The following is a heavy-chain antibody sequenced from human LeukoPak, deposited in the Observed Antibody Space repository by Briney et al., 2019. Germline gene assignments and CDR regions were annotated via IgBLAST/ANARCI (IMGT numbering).Heavy chain of an antibody. D-gene: IGHD2-2*03. J-gene: IGHJ6*03. CDR2: IIPILGIA. CDR3: ARKGDGYCSSTSCQYYYYYMDV. Sequence: SVKVSCKASGGTFSSYTISWVRQAPGQGLEWMGRIIPILGIANYAQKFQGRVTITADKSTSTAYMELSSLRSEDTAVYYCARKGDGYCSSTSCQYYYYYMDVWGKGTTVTVSS. V-gene: IGHV1-69*02. CDR1: GGTFSSYT.